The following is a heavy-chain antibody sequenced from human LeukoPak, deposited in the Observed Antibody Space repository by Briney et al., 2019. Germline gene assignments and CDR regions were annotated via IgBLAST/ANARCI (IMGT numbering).Heavy chain of an antibody. CDR1: GFTFSSYS. D-gene: IGHD6-19*01. CDR3: VRDASALY. V-gene: IGHV3-48*02. Sequence: GGSLRLSCAASGFTFSSYSMNWVRQAPGKGLEWVSYISSSSSTIYYADSVKGRFTISRDNARDSLYLQMNSLRDDDTSVYYCVRDASALYWGRGTPVTVSS. J-gene: IGHJ4*02. CDR2: ISSSSSTI.